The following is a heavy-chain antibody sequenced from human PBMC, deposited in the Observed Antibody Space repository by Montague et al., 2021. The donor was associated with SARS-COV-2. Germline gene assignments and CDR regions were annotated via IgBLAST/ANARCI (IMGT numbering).Heavy chain of an antibody. CDR3: ARGRFDFGAGRQGTIDF. J-gene: IGHJ4*02. Sequence: SETLSLTCSVSGDSITNHYWSWIRQPAGKGLEWIGRMHFTGKTNFSLFFSSRLTMSADTSKNQFSLKLTSVTAADTAIYFCARGRFDFGAGRQGTIDFWGQGTLVTVSS. CDR1: GDSITNHY. CDR2: MHFTGKT. V-gene: IGHV4-4*07. D-gene: IGHD3-10*01.